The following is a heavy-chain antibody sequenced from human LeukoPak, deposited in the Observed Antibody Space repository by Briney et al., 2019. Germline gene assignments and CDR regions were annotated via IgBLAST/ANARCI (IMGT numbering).Heavy chain of an antibody. CDR3: ARDLSSSSSWFDP. V-gene: IGHV1-18*01. CDR2: ISAYNGNT. D-gene: IGHD6-6*01. CDR1: GYTFTSYG. Sequence: ASVKVSCKASGYTFTSYGISWVRQAPGQGLEWMGWISAYNGNTNYPQKLQGRVPMTTDTSTSTAYMELRSLRCDDTAVYYCARDLSSSSSWFDPWGQAALVTVSS. J-gene: IGHJ5*02.